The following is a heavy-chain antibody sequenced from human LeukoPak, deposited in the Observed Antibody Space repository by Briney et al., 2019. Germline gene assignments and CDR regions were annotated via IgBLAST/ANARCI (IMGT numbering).Heavy chain of an antibody. J-gene: IGHJ6*02. CDR3: ARRISYYYGMDV. Sequence: SETLSLTCTVSGDSISSYYWSWIRQPPGKGLEWIGYIYYSGSTNYNPSLKSRVTISVDTSKNQFSLKLSSVTAADTAVYYCARRISYYYGMDVWGQGTTVTVSS. CDR1: GDSISSYY. CDR2: IYYSGST. V-gene: IGHV4-59*08.